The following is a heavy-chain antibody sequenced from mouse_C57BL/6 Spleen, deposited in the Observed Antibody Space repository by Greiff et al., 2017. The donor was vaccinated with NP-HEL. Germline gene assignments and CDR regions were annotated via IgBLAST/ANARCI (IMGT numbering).Heavy chain of an antibody. J-gene: IGHJ3*01. V-gene: IGHV5-9*01. Sequence: EVQLKESGGGLVKPGGSLKLSCAASGFTFSSYTMSWVRQTPEKRLEWVATISGGGGNTSYSDRVKGRFSISRDNANNTLYLQMSSLRSEDTALYYCAREGDYDYGDVPFAYWGQGTLVTVSA. D-gene: IGHD2-4*01. CDR1: GFTFSSYT. CDR3: AREGDYDYGDVPFAY. CDR2: ISGGGGNT.